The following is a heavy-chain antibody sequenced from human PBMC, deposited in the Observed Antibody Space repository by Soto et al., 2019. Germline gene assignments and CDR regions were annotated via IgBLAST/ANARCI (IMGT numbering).Heavy chain of an antibody. CDR3: ASGLNGYGRFGP. D-gene: IGHD5-12*01. V-gene: IGHV4-31*03. CDR2: IYHSGST. CDR1: GGSISSGGYY. Sequence: TLSLTCTVSGGSISSGGYYWSWIRQRPGKGLEWIGYIYHSGSTYYNPSLKSRVTILVDTSANQFSLKLSSVTAADTAVYYCASGLNGYGRFGPWGQGTLVTVSS. J-gene: IGHJ5*02.